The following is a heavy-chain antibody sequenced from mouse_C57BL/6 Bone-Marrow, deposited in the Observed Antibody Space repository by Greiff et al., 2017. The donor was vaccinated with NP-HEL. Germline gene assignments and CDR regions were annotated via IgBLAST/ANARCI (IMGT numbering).Heavy chain of an antibody. Sequence: VQLQQSVAELVRPGASVKLSCTASGFNIKNTYMHWVKQRPEQGLEWIGRIDPANGKTKYAPKFQGKATITADTSSNTAYLQLSSLTSEDTAIYYCASFPYYGNYVYYAMGYWGQGTSVTVSS. CDR3: ASFPYYGNYVYYAMGY. V-gene: IGHV14-3*01. CDR1: GFNIKNTY. CDR2: IDPANGKT. J-gene: IGHJ4*01. D-gene: IGHD2-10*01.